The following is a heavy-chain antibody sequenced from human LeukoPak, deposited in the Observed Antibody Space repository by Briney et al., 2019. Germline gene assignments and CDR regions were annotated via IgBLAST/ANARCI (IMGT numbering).Heavy chain of an antibody. D-gene: IGHD6-19*01. CDR1: GVSIRSYY. CDR3: ARGMYAVAGTSWFDP. J-gene: IGHJ5*02. V-gene: IGHV4-4*07. Sequence: SETLSLTCTVSGVSIRSYYWSWIRQPAGKGLEWIGRIYTSGSTNYNPSLKSRVTLSVDTSKNQFSLKLSSVTAADTAVYYCARGMYAVAGTSWFDPWGQGTLVTVSS. CDR2: IYTSGST.